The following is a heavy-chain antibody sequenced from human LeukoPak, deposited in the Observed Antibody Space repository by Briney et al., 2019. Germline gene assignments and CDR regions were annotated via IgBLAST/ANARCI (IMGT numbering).Heavy chain of an antibody. J-gene: IGHJ4*02. CDR1: GFTFSSYA. V-gene: IGHV3-30-3*01. D-gene: IGHD6-13*01. CDR3: AKDRFIAAAGLFDY. Sequence: GRSLRLSCAASGFTFSSYAMHWVRQAPGKGLEWVAVISYDGSNKYYADSVKGRFTISRDNSKNTLYLQMNSLRAEDTAVYYCAKDRFIAAAGLFDYWGQGTLVTVSS. CDR2: ISYDGSNK.